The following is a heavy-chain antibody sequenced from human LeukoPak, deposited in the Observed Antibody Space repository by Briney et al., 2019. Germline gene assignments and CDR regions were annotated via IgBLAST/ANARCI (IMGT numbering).Heavy chain of an antibody. CDR2: IWYDGSNK. V-gene: IGHV3-33*01. J-gene: IGHJ4*02. D-gene: IGHD3-16*01. CDR3: ATGAYYYYDY. CDR1: GFTFSSYG. Sequence: GGSLRLSCAASGFTFSSYGMHWVRQAPGKGLEWVAVIWYDGSNKYYADSVKGRFTISRDNSKNTLYLQMNSLRVEDTAVYYCATGAYYYYDYWGQGTLVTVSS.